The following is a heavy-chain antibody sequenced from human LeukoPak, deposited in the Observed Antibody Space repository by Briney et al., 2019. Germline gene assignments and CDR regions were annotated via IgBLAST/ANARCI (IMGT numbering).Heavy chain of an antibody. CDR3: ARGERRRDGCNYIMDGTRHDY. Sequence: ASVKVSCKASGYTFTGYYMYWVRQAPGQGLEWMGRINPNSGGTNYAQKFQGRVTMTRDTSISTAYMELSRLRSDDTAVYYCARGERRRDGCNYIMDGTRHDYWGQGTLVTVSS. D-gene: IGHD5-24*01. CDR2: INPNSGGT. CDR1: GYTFTGYY. J-gene: IGHJ4*02. V-gene: IGHV1-2*06.